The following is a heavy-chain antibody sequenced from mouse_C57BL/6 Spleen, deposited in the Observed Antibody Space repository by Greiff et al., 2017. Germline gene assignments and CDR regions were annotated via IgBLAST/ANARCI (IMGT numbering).Heavy chain of an antibody. Sequence: QVQLQQSGPELVKPGASVKISCKASGYAFSSSWMNWVKQRPGKGLEWIGRIYPGDGDTNYNGKFKGKATLTADKSSSTAYMQLSSLTSEDSAVYFCARSYYGSSPGAYWGQGTLVTVSA. CDR3: ARSYYGSSPGAY. CDR2: IYPGDGDT. V-gene: IGHV1-82*01. CDR1: GYAFSSSW. J-gene: IGHJ3*01. D-gene: IGHD1-1*01.